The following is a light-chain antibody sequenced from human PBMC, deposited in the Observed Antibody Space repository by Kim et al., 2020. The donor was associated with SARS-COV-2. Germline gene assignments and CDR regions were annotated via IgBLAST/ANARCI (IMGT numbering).Light chain of an antibody. Sequence: VTPKETVTITCRASQSVGSALHWYQQKADQSPKLLIKYASQSFSGVPSRFSGSGAGTDFTLIIDSLEAEDAATYYCQQSGSLPLTFGGGTKVDIK. CDR2: YAS. V-gene: IGKV6-21*01. CDR1: QSVGSA. J-gene: IGKJ4*01. CDR3: QQSGSLPLT.